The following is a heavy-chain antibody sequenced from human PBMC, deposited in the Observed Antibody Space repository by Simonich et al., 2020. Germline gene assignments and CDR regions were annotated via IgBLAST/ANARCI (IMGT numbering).Heavy chain of an antibody. J-gene: IGHJ3*02. CDR1: GFTFSSYS. Sequence: EVQLVESGGGLVKPGGSLRLSCAASGFTFSSYSMNWVRQAPGKGLEVVASIISSSSYIYYADSVKGRFTISRDNAKNSLYLQMNSLRAEDTAVYYCAREIEAGNAFDIWGQGTMVTVSS. CDR3: AREIEAGNAFDI. V-gene: IGHV3-21*01. CDR2: IISSSSYI.